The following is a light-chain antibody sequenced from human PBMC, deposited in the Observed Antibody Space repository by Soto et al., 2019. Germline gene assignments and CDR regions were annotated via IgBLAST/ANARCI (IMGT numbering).Light chain of an antibody. J-gene: IGKJ1*01. CDR1: QGINSW. V-gene: IGKV1-12*01. CDR2: GAS. Sequence: DIQMTQSPSSVSASVGDRVTITCRVSQGINSWLAWYQQKPGKAPNLLIYGASRLLSGLPSRFSGSGSGTDFTLTISSLQPEDFATYYCHQANSFPWTFGQGTRVELK. CDR3: HQANSFPWT.